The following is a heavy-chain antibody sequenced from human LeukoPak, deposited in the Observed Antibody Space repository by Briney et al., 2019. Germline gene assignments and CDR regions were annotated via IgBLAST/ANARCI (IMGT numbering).Heavy chain of an antibody. Sequence: PSETLSLTCTVSGGSISNYYWTWIRQAPGKGLEWIGYVHYSGTTGLNPSLKSRVTLSTDTSRNQLSVRLTSVTAADTAVYFCARAGYSYGTGYFFDSWSQGTLVTVSS. V-gene: IGHV4-59*01. CDR3: ARAGYSYGTGYFFDS. D-gene: IGHD5-18*01. CDR2: VHYSGTT. J-gene: IGHJ5*01. CDR1: GGSISNYY.